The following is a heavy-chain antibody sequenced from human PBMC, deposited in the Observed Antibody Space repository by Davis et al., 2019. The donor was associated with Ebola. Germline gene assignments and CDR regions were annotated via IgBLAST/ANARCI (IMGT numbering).Heavy chain of an antibody. Sequence: AASVKVSCKASGYTFTSYGISWVRQAPGQGLEWMGWITAYNGNTNYAQKLQGRVTMTTDTSTSTAYMELRSLRSDDTAVYYCARHSSSFRKNWFDPWGQGTTVTVSS. CDR1: GYTFTSYG. CDR2: ITAYNGNT. D-gene: IGHD6-6*01. V-gene: IGHV1-18*04. J-gene: IGHJ5*01. CDR3: ARHSSSFRKNWFDP.